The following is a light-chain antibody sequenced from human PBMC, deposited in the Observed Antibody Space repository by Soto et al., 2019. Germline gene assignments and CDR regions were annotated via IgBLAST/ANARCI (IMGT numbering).Light chain of an antibody. CDR2: DAS. CDR1: QGISSA. V-gene: IGKV1-13*02. Sequence: IQMAQSPSTLSASVGDEGTITCRASQGISSALAWYQQKPGKAPKLLIYDASSLESGVPSRFSGSRSGTEFTLTISSLQPDDFATYYCQQYNSYSWTCGQGTKVDIK. J-gene: IGKJ1*01. CDR3: QQYNSYSWT.